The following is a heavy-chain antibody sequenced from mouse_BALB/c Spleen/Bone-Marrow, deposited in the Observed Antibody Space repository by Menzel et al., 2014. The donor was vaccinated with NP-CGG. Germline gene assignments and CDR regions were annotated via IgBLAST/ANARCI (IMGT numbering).Heavy chain of an antibody. CDR2: ISSGGST. V-gene: IGHV5-6-5*01. CDR3: ARGYDGYYGFAY. J-gene: IGHJ3*01. CDR1: GFTFXSYA. D-gene: IGHD2-3*01. Sequence: EVHLVESGGGLVKPGGSLKLSCAAPGFTFXSYAMSWVRQTPEKRLEWVASISSGGSTYYPDSVKGRFTISRDNARNILYLQMSSLRSEDTAMYYCARGYDGYYGFAYWGQGTLVTVSA.